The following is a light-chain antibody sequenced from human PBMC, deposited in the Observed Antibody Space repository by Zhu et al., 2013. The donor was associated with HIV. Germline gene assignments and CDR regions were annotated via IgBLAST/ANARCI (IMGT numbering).Light chain of an antibody. J-gene: IGKJ5*01. CDR2: GSS. CDR1: PSASTSY. V-gene: IGKV3D-20*02. Sequence: EIVLTQSPGTLSLSPGESATLSCRASPSASTSYFAWYQVKPGQPPRLLITGSSNRATGIPDRFSGSGSGTDFTLTISSLEPEDFALYYCQHRSNWPPITFGQGTRLDIK. CDR3: QHRSNWPPIT.